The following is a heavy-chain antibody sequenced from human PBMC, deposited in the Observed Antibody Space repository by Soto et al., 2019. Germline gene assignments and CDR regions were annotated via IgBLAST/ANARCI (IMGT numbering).Heavy chain of an antibody. V-gene: IGHV1-69*01. CDR3: ARDRLWFGELLPPGYFDY. D-gene: IGHD3-10*01. CDR2: IIPIFVTA. Sequence: QVQLVQSGAEVKKPGSSVKVSCKASGGTFSSYAISWVRQAPGQGLEWMGGIIPIFVTANYAQKFQGRVTITADESTSTAYMELSSLRSEDTAVYYCARDRLWFGELLPPGYFDYWGQGTLVTVSS. CDR1: GGTFSSYA. J-gene: IGHJ4*02.